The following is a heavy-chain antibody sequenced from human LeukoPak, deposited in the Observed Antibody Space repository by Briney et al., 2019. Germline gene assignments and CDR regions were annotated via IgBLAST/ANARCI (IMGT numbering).Heavy chain of an antibody. CDR3: ATYGSGSYYIISSAFDI. V-gene: IGHV1-18*01. D-gene: IGHD3-10*01. CDR1: GYTFTSYG. CDR2: ISAYNGNT. Sequence: ASVKVSCKASGYTFTSYGISWVRQAPGQGLEWMGWISAYNGNTNYAQKLQGRVTMTTDTSTSTAYMELRSLRSDDTAVYYCATYGSGSYYIISSAFDIWGQGTMITVSS. J-gene: IGHJ3*02.